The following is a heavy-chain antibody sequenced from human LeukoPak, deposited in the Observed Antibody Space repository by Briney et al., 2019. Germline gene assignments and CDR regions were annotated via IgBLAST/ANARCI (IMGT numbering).Heavy chain of an antibody. CDR2: INHSGST. V-gene: IGHV4-34*01. Sequence: SETLSLTCAVYGGSFSGYYWSWLRQPPGKGLEWIGEINHSGSTNYNPSLKSRVTISVDTSKNQFSLKLSSVTAADTAVYYCARGRTRGRLDYWGQGTLVTVSS. CDR1: GGSFSGYY. J-gene: IGHJ4*02. CDR3: ARGRTRGRLDY. D-gene: IGHD1-14*01.